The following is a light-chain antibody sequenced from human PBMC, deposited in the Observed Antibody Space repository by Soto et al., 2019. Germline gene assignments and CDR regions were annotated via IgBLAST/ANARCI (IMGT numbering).Light chain of an antibody. Sequence: QSALTQPASVSGSPVQSITISCTGTSSDVGDNNYVSWYQQHPGKAPKLMIYDVTHRPSGISNRLSGSKSGNTASLTISGLQAEDEADYYCSSYTSSSTLYVFGPGTKLTVL. CDR1: SSDVGDNNY. CDR3: SSYTSSSTLYV. CDR2: DVT. J-gene: IGLJ1*01. V-gene: IGLV2-14*01.